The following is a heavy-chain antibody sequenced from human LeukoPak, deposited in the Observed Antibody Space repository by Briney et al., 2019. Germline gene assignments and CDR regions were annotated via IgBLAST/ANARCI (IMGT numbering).Heavy chain of an antibody. Sequence: SVKVSCKASGGTFSSYAISWVRQAPGQGLGWMGGIIPIFGTANYAQKFQGRVTITTDESTSTAYMELSSLRSEDTAVYYCAREDSSGWSNWFDPWGQGTLVTVSS. CDR3: AREDSSGWSNWFDP. D-gene: IGHD6-19*01. V-gene: IGHV1-69*05. CDR2: IIPIFGTA. CDR1: GGTFSSYA. J-gene: IGHJ5*02.